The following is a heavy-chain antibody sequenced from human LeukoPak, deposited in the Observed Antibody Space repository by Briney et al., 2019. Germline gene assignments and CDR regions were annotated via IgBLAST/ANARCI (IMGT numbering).Heavy chain of an antibody. CDR3: ARGAAAAGYY. V-gene: IGHV4-34*01. CDR1: GFTFGTYN. CDR2: INHSGST. D-gene: IGHD6-13*01. Sequence: PGGSLRLSCAASGFTFGTYNMNWVRQPPGKGLEWIGEINHSGSTNYNPSLKSRVTISVDTSKNQFSLKLSSVTAADTAVYYCARGAAAAGYYWGQGTLVTVSS. J-gene: IGHJ4*02.